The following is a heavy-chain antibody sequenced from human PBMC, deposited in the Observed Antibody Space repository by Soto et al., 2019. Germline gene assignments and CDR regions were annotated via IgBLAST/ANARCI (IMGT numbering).Heavy chain of an antibody. V-gene: IGHV4-30-4*01. CDR2: VYYSGST. J-gene: IGHJ4*02. CDR1: GGSVSSGYHY. D-gene: IGHD3-22*01. CDR3: ATESSGSSPLHFDF. Sequence: QVLLEESGPGLVKPSQTLSLTCTVSGGSVSSGYHYWSWIRQPPGKGLEWIGYVYYSGSTDYNPSLGSRVTISIDTSKNQFSLKLNPVTASDAAVYFCATESSGSSPLHFDFWGQGALVSVSS.